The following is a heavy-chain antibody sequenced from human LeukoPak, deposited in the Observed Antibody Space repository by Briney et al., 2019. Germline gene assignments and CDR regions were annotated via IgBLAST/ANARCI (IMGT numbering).Heavy chain of an antibody. CDR1: GGSFSGYY. V-gene: IGHV4-34*01. D-gene: IGHD3-10*01. CDR3: ARRPWDRLRYYGSGTPYFDY. J-gene: IGHJ4*02. CDR2: INHSGST. Sequence: PSETLSLTCAVYGGSFSGYYWSWIRQPPGKGLEWIGEINHSGSTNYNPSLKSRVTISVDTSKNQFSLKLSSVTAADTAVYYCARRPWDRLRYYGSGTPYFDYWGQGTLVTVPS.